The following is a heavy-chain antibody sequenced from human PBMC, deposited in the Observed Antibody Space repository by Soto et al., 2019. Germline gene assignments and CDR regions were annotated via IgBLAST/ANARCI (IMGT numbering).Heavy chain of an antibody. J-gene: IGHJ1*01. CDR3: TRSIQH. Sequence: QVQLQESGPGLVKPSQTLSLTCTVSGASITSGGYYWSWIRQHPRKGLEWIGYIYYSGSTYYNPTLPSRVTISVDTSKNHFSLKLRSVTAADTAVYYCTRSIQHWGQGTLVTVSS. CDR1: GASITSGGYY. V-gene: IGHV4-31*03. CDR2: IYYSGST.